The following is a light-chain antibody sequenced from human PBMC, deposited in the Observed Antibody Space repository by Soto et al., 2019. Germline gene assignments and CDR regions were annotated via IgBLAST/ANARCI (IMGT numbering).Light chain of an antibody. J-gene: IGLJ2*01. CDR3: QSYDNRLTAVV. CDR2: GTT. Sequence: QSVLTQPPSVSGAPGQRVTISCTGSSTNLGAGYEVHWYQHVPGTAPTLLISGTTNRPSGVPDRFSGSKSVTSASLAISGLQAADEADYYCQSYDNRLTAVVFGGGTKLTVL. V-gene: IGLV1-40*01. CDR1: STNLGAGYE.